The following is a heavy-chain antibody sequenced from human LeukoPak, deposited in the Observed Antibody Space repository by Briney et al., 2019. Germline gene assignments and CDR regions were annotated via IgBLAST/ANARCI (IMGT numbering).Heavy chain of an antibody. CDR1: GYTFTSYG. D-gene: IGHD3-16*01. Sequence: ASVKVSCKASGYTFTSYGISWVRQAPGQGLEWMGWINPNSGGTNYAQKFQGRVTMTRDTSISTAYMELSRLRSDDTAVYYCARGGESFAYWGQGTLVTVSS. CDR2: INPNSGGT. J-gene: IGHJ4*02. V-gene: IGHV1-2*02. CDR3: ARGGESFAY.